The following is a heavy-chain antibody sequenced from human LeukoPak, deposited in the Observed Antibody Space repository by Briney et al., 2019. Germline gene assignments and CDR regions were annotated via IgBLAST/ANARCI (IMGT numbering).Heavy chain of an antibody. Sequence: SETLSLTCTVSGGSISSSSYYWGWIRQPPGKGLEWIGSIYYSGSTYYNPSLKSRVTISVDTSKNQFSLKLSSVTAADTAVYYCARDDQETYYYDQERRAFDIWGQGTMVTVSS. D-gene: IGHD3-22*01. CDR1: GGSISSSSYY. CDR2: IYYSGST. J-gene: IGHJ3*02. V-gene: IGHV4-39*07. CDR3: ARDDQETYYYDQERRAFDI.